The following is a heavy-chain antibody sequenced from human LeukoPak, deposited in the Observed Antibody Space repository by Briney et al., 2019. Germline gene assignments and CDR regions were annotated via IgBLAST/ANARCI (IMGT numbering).Heavy chain of an antibody. D-gene: IGHD2-8*01. CDR2: INPSGGST. CDR3: AREDVVLVDAVRYQYYGMDV. CDR1: GYTFISYY. Sequence: ASVKVSCKASGYTFISYYMHWVRQAPGQGLEWMGIINPSGGSTCYAQKFQDRVTMTRDTSTSTVYMELSSLKSEDTAVYYCAREDVVLVDAVRYQYYGMDVWGQGTTVTVSS. V-gene: IGHV1-46*01. J-gene: IGHJ6*02.